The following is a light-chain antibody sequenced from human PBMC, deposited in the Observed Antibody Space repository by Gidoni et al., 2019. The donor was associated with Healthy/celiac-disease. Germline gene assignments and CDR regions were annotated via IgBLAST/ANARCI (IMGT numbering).Light chain of an antibody. Sequence: EIQMTQSPSAVSASVGDRVTITCRASQGIGSWLAWYQQKPGKAPKRLIYAASSLQSGVPSRFSGSGSGTDFTLTISSLQPEDFATYYCQQAHSFPPTFGQGTRLEIK. J-gene: IGKJ5*01. V-gene: IGKV1D-12*01. CDR3: QQAHSFPPT. CDR1: QGIGSW. CDR2: AAS.